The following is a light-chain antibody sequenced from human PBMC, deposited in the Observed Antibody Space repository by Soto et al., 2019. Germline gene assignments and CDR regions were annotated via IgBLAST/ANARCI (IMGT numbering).Light chain of an antibody. CDR2: DTS. Sequence: EIVLTQSPGTLSLSPGERGTLSCRASQSVSSSSLVTSSSLAWYQQKPGQAPRLLIYDTSSRATGIPDRFNGSVSGTDFTLTISRVEPEDFAVYHCQLYGSSPPSFGQGTKVEIK. CDR1: QSVSSSS. CDR3: QLYGSSPPS. J-gene: IGKJ1*01. V-gene: IGKV3-20*01.